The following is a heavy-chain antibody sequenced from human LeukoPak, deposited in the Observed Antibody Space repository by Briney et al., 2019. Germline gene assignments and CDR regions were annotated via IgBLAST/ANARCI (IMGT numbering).Heavy chain of an antibody. CDR1: AFTFSSNY. D-gene: IGHD6-19*01. J-gene: IGHJ3*01. Sequence: GGSLRLSCAASAFTFSSNYMSWVRHAPGKGLEWVSVIYSGGSTNYADSLKGRFIISRDNSKNTLYLQMNTLIPEDTAVYFCARGARGAWSYAFDLWGRGTMVTVSS. V-gene: IGHV3-66*02. CDR3: ARGARGAWSYAFDL. CDR2: IYSGGST.